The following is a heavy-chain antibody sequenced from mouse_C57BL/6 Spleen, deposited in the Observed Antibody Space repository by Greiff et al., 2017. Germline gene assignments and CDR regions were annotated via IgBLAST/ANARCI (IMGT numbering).Heavy chain of an antibody. V-gene: IGHV1-64*01. Sequence: QVHVKQPGAELVKPGASVKLSCKASGYTFTSYWMHWVKQRPGQGLEWIGMIHPNSGSTNYNEKFKSKATLTVDKSYSTAYMQLSSLTSEDSAVYYCAPITTVVEGFDYWGQGTTLTVSS. CDR1: GYTFTSYW. CDR2: IHPNSGST. D-gene: IGHD1-1*01. CDR3: APITTVVEGFDY. J-gene: IGHJ2*01.